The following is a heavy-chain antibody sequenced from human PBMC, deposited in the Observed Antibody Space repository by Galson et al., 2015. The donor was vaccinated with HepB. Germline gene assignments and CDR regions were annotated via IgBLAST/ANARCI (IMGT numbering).Heavy chain of an antibody. CDR1: GYTFTSYG. CDR2: ISAYNGNT. J-gene: IGHJ4*02. V-gene: IGHV1-18*01. D-gene: IGHD6-19*01. Sequence: SVKVSCKASGYTFTSYGISWVRQAPGQGLEWMGWISAYNGNTNYAQKLQGRVTMTTDTSTSTAYMELRSLRSDDTAVYYCARWTRRQGSGWYGGGFYYFDYWGQGTLVTVSS. CDR3: ARWTRRQGSGWYGGGFYYFDY.